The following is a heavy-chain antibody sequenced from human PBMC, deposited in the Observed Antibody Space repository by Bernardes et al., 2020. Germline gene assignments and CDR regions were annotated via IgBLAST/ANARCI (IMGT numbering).Heavy chain of an antibody. D-gene: IGHD1-20*01. CDR1: GGTFSSYA. V-gene: IGHV1-69*13. J-gene: IGHJ6*04. CDR3: ARDWMLYNRNRLRFPSHGMDV. Sequence: SVKVSCKASGGTFSSYAISWVRQAPGQGLEWMGGIIPIFGTANYAQKFQGRVTITADESTSTAYMELSSLRSEDTAVYYCARDWMLYNRNRLRFPSHGMDVWGKGTTVTVSS. CDR2: IIPIFGTA.